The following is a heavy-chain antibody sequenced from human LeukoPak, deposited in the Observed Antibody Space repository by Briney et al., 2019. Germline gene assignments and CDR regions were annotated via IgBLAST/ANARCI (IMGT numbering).Heavy chain of an antibody. V-gene: IGHV3-23*01. D-gene: IGHD3-10*01. J-gene: IGHJ6*03. CDR3: ARDRDGIALIRDRTYYYMDV. Sequence: GGSPRLSCAASGFTFSSYAMNWVRQAPGKGLEWVSTISGSGGDTYYADSVKGRFTISRDNSKNTLYLQMNSLRAEDTAVYYCARDRDGIALIRDRTYYYMDVWGKGTTVTVSS. CDR1: GFTFSSYA. CDR2: ISGSGGDT.